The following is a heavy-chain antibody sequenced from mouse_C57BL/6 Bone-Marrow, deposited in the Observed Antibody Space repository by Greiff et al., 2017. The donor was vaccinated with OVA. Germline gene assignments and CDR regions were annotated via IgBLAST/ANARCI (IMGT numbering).Heavy chain of an antibody. D-gene: IGHD2-4*01. V-gene: IGHV3-6*01. CDR2: ISYDGSN. Sequence: EVQRVESGPGLVKPSQSLSLTCSVTGYSITSGYYWNWIRQFPGNKLKWMGYISYDGSNNYNPSLKNRISITRDTSKNQFFLKLNSVTTEDTATYYCAIFYYDFRHYYAMDYWGQGTSVTVSS. CDR3: AIFYYDFRHYYAMDY. J-gene: IGHJ4*01. CDR1: GYSITSGYY.